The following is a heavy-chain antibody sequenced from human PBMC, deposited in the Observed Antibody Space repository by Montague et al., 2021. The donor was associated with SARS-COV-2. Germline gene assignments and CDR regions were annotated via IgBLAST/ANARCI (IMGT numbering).Heavy chain of an antibody. J-gene: IGHJ5*02. CDR2: IYHSGST. CDR1: GGSISSSNW. CDR3: ALPTAGARFDP. D-gene: IGHD2-2*01. Sequence: SETLSLTCAVSGGSISSSNWWSWLRQPPGKGLEWIEDIYHSGSTNYNSPHKSGVTISLTKSKHYFPLKMSSVTAADTAVYYWALPTAGARFDPWGQGTLVTVSS. V-gene: IGHV4-4*02.